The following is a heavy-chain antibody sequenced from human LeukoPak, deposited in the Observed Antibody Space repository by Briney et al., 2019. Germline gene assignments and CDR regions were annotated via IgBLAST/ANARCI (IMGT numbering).Heavy chain of an antibody. Sequence: TSVKVSCKASGYTFTGYYMHWVRQAPGQGLEWMGWINSNSGGTNYAQKFQGRVTMTEDTSTDTAYMELSSLRSEDTAVYYCARRGSRYYYYYMDVWGKGTTVTVSS. CDR1: GYTFTGYY. CDR3: ARRGSRYYYYYMDV. V-gene: IGHV1-2*02. J-gene: IGHJ6*03. CDR2: INSNSGGT. D-gene: IGHD3-10*01.